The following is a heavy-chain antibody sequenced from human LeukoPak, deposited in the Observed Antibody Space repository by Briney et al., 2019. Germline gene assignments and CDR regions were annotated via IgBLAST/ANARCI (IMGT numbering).Heavy chain of an antibody. CDR3: ANSPMILDGHY. V-gene: IGHV3-7*01. J-gene: IGHJ4*01. Sequence: PGGSLRLSCAASGFTFGNFWMTWVRQAPGKGLEWVANIKPDGTKKSYADFVEGRFTISRDNAKNSLYLQMRSLRAEDTAVYYCANSPMILDGHYWGHGTLVTVSS. D-gene: IGHD3-22*01. CDR1: GFTFGNFW. CDR2: IKPDGTKK.